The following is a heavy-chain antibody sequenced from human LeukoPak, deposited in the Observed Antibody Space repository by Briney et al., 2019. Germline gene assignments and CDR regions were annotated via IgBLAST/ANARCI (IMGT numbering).Heavy chain of an antibody. J-gene: IGHJ4*02. Sequence: GGSLRLSCAASGFTFSSYGMHWVRQAPGKGLEWVANIKQDGSEKYYEDSVKGRLTISRDNAKNSLYLKMNSLRDEDTAVYYCARDSGSYYAHDYWGQGTLVTVSS. CDR3: ARDSGSYYAHDY. CDR2: IKQDGSEK. V-gene: IGHV3-7*01. CDR1: GFTFSSYG. D-gene: IGHD1-26*01.